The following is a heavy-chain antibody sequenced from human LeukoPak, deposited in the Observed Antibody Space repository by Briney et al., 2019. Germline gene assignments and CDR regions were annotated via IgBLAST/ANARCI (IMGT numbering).Heavy chain of an antibody. CDR3: ARTRDDFWSGGSDFDI. J-gene: IGHJ3*02. CDR2: IYYSGST. D-gene: IGHD3-3*01. V-gene: IGHV4-59*08. CDR1: GGSISSYY. Sequence: PSETLSLTCTVSGGSISSYYWSWIRQPPGKGLEWIGYIYYSGSTNYNPSLKSRVTISVDTSKTQFSLKLSSVTAADTAVYYCARTRDDFWSGGSDFDIWGQGTMVTVSS.